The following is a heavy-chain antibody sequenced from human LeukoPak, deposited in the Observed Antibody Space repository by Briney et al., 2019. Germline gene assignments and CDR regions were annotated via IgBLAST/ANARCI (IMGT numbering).Heavy chain of an antibody. CDR3: AVPAAIDYYYYYYMDV. J-gene: IGHJ6*03. Sequence: ASVKVSCKASGSTFSSYAISWVRQAPGQGLEWMGGIIPIFGTANYAQKFQGRVTITTDESTSTAYMELSSLRSEDTAVYYCAVPAAIDYYYYYYMDVWGKGTTVTVSS. D-gene: IGHD2-2*01. CDR2: IIPIFGTA. V-gene: IGHV1-69*05. CDR1: GSTFSSYA.